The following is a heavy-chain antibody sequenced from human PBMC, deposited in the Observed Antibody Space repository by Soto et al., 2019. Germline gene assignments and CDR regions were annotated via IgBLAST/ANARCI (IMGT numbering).Heavy chain of an antibody. V-gene: IGHV2-5*02. J-gene: IGHJ4*02. CDR3: AHRVLRTVFGLVTTTAIYFDF. CDR1: GFSLTTSGVG. Sequence: QITLNESGPTQVKPRQTLTLTCTFSGFSLTTSGVGVGWIRQSPGKAPEWLALIYWDDDKRYSPSLKSRLTNTKDTSKNQVVLTMARLDPADTATYYCAHRVLRTVFGLVTTTAIYFDFWGQGTPVAVSS. D-gene: IGHD3-3*01. CDR2: IYWDDDK.